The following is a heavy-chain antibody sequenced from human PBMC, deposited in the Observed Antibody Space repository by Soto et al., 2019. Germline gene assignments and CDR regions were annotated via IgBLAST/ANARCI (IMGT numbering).Heavy chain of an antibody. Sequence: SETLSLTCTVSGGSISSSYYYWGWIRQPPGKGLEWIGSIYYSGSTYYNPSLKSRVTISVDTSKNQFSLKLSSVTAADTAVYYCAKDLRSFDYWGQGTLVTVSS. CDR1: GGSISSSYYY. D-gene: IGHD3-16*01. CDR3: AKDLRSFDY. CDR2: IYYSGST. J-gene: IGHJ4*02. V-gene: IGHV4-39*02.